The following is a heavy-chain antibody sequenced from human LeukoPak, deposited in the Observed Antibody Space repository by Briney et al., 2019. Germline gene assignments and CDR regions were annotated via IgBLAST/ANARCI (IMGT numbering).Heavy chain of an antibody. V-gene: IGHV4-61*02. J-gene: IGHJ4*02. CDR1: GGSISSGSDY. CDR2: IYTSGST. CDR3: ASSPLIAAAGTIDY. Sequence: SETLSLPCTVSGGSISSGSDYWSWIRQPAGKGLEWIGRIYTSGSTNYNPSLKSRVTISVDTSKNQFSLKLSSVTAADTAVYYCASSPLIAAAGTIDYWGQGTLVTVSS. D-gene: IGHD6-13*01.